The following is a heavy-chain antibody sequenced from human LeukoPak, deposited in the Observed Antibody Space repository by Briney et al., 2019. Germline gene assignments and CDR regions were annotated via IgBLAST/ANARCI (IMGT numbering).Heavy chain of an antibody. CDR3: ARAGDVSGSTDY. V-gene: IGHV1-69*04. D-gene: IGHD7-27*01. Sequence: ASVKVSCEASGGTFSSYAISWVRQAPGQGLEWMGRIIPILGIANYAQKFQGRVTITADKSTSTAYMELSSLRSEDTAVYYCARAGDVSGSTDYWGQGTLVTVSS. J-gene: IGHJ4*02. CDR1: GGTFSSYA. CDR2: IIPILGIA.